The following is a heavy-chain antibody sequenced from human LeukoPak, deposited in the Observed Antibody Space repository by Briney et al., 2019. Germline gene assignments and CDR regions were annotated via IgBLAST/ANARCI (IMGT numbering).Heavy chain of an antibody. D-gene: IGHD2-21*02. Sequence: SETLSLTCAVYGGSFSGYYWSWIRQPPGKGLEWIGEINHSGSTNYNPSLKSRVTISVDTSKNQFSLKLSSVTAADTAVYYCAXLXRIVVATASPRYYYMDVWGKGTTVTISS. CDR2: INHSGST. CDR3: AXLXRIVVATASPRYYYMDV. J-gene: IGHJ6*03. CDR1: GGSFSGYY. V-gene: IGHV4-34*01.